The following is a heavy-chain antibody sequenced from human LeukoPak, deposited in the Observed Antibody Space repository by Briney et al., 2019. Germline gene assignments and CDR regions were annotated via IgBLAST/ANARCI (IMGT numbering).Heavy chain of an antibody. Sequence: GASVKVSCKASGYTFTRYYMHWVRQAPGQGLEWMGWISAYNGNTNYAQKLQGRVTMTTDTSTSTAYMELRSLRSDDTAVYYCAREQGYYFDYWGQGTLVTVSS. V-gene: IGHV1-18*01. J-gene: IGHJ4*02. CDR2: ISAYNGNT. CDR3: AREQGYYFDY. CDR1: GYTFTRYY.